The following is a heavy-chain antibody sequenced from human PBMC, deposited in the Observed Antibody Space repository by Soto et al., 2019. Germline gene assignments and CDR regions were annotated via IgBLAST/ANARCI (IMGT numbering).Heavy chain of an antibody. CDR1: GFTFSGYA. D-gene: IGHD4-17*01. CDR2: IHGGGNSA. J-gene: IGHJ4*02. CDR3: AKNRGLLTTSWHFDY. V-gene: IGHV3-23*01. Sequence: EVQLLESGGDLVQPGRSLRLSCAASGFTFSGYAMSWVRQAPGKGLEWVSVIHGGGNSAYYADSVKGRFTNSRDNSKNTLDLQMSSLRGEDTAVYYCAKNRGLLTTSWHFDYWGQGTLVTVAS.